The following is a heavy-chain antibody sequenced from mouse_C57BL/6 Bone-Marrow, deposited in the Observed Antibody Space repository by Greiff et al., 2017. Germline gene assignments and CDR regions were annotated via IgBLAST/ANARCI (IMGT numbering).Heavy chain of an antibody. D-gene: IGHD2-13*01. V-gene: IGHV14-4*01. CDR3: TTSDYDDYFDY. CDR1: GFNIKDDY. Sequence: EVQLQQSGAELVRPGASVKLSCTASGFNIKDDYMPWVQQRPEQGLEWIGWIDPENGDTEYASKFQGKAPIAADTSSTTAYLQLSSLTSEDTAVYYCTTSDYDDYFDYWGQGTTLTVSS. CDR2: IDPENGDT. J-gene: IGHJ2*01.